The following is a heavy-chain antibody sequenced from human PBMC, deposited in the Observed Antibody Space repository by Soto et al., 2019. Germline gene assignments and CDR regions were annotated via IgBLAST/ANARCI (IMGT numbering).Heavy chain of an antibody. CDR1: GYTFTSYG. V-gene: IGHV1-18*01. D-gene: IGHD4-4*01. Sequence: ASVKVSCKASGYTFTSYGISWVRQAPGQGLEWMGWISAYNGNTNYAQKLQGRVTMTTDTSTSTAYMELNSLRAEDTAVYYCAKDMQKNTVTTGLGNLNYYYYGMDVWGQGTTVTVSS. J-gene: IGHJ6*02. CDR2: ISAYNGNT. CDR3: AKDMQKNTVTTGLGNLNYYYYGMDV.